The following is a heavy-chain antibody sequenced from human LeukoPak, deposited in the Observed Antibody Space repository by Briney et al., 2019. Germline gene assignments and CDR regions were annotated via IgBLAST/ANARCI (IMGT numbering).Heavy chain of an antibody. CDR1: GFTFGSYA. Sequence: GGSLRLSCAASGFTFGSYAMHRVRQAPGKGLEWVAVMSFDGTHIYYADSVKGRFTISRDNSKNTLYLQMNSLRAEDTAVYYCARDRPPPSNWYFIAAFDIWGQGTMVTVSS. CDR3: ARDRPPPSNWYFIAAFDI. V-gene: IGHV3-30-3*01. D-gene: IGHD6-13*01. J-gene: IGHJ3*02. CDR2: MSFDGTHI.